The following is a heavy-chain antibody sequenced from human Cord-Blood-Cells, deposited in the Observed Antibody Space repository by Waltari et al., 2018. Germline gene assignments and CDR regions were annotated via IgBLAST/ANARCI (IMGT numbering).Heavy chain of an antibody. V-gene: IGHV1-24*01. D-gene: IGHD2-15*01. J-gene: IGHJ3*02. CDR2: FDPEDGET. CDR1: GYTLPDLS. CDR3: ATDCSGGSCYDAFDI. Sequence: QVQLVQSGAEVKKPGASVKVSCQVSGYTLPDLSMHWVRHAPGKGREWMGGFDPEDGETIYAQKFQGRVTMTEDTSTDTAYMELSSLRSEDTAVYYCATDCSGGSCYDAFDIWGQGTMVTVSS.